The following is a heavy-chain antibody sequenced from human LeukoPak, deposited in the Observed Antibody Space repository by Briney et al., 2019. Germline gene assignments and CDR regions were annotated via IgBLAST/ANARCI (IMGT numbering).Heavy chain of an antibody. CDR2: IIPIFGTA. D-gene: IGHD3-9*01. J-gene: IGHJ6*03. V-gene: IGHV1-69*05. Sequence: SVKVSCKASGGTFSSYAISWVRQAPGQGLEWMGGIIPIFGTANYAQKFQGRVAITTDESTSTAYMELSSLRSEDTAVYYCARDFRGGDIYYYYMDVWGKGTTVTVSS. CDR3: ARDFRGGDIYYYYMDV. CDR1: GGTFSSYA.